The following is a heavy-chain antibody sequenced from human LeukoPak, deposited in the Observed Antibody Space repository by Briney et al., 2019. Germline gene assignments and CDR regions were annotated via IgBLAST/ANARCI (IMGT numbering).Heavy chain of an antibody. CDR2: ISYDGSNK. Sequence: PGGSLRLSCAASGFTFSSYAMHWVRQAPGKGLEWVAVISYDGSNKYYADSVKGRFTISRDNAKNSLYLQMNSLRAEDTAVYYCAKGGGYCSSTSCQPFDYWGQGTLVTVSS. CDR3: AKGGGYCSSTSCQPFDY. CDR1: GFTFSSYA. J-gene: IGHJ4*02. D-gene: IGHD2-2*01. V-gene: IGHV3-30*04.